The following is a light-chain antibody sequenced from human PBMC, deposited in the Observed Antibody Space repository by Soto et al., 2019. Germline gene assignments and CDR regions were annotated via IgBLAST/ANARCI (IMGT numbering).Light chain of an antibody. Sequence: EIVFTQSPGPPSLSPGEGATPSFRASQSVSSSNLAWYQQKPGQAPRLLIYGAPSRATGIPDRFSGSGSGTDFTLTIRRLEPEDFAVYYCQQYGSSPPRFGGGTKVDIK. V-gene: IGKV3-20*01. CDR2: GAP. J-gene: IGKJ4*02. CDR3: QQYGSSPPR. CDR1: QSVSSSN.